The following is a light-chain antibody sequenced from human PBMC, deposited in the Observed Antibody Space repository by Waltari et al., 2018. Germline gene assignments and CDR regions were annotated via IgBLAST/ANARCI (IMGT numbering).Light chain of an antibody. Sequence: DVVMTQSPLSLPVTLGQPDSISCRSSQSLVDSDGNTYLSWFQQRPGQSPRRLIYKVSNRDSGVPDRFSGSGSGTDFTLKISRVEADDIAIYYCMQGTHWPRSFGQGTKVEIE. CDR2: KVS. CDR3: MQGTHWPRS. J-gene: IGKJ1*01. V-gene: IGKV2-30*01. CDR1: QSLVDSDGNTY.